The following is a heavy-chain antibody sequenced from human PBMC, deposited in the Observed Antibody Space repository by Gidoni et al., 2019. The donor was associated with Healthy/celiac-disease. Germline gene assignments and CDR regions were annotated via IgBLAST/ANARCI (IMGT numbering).Heavy chain of an antibody. V-gene: IGHV3-23*01. Sequence: EVQLFESGGGLVQPGGSLRLSCGASGCTFSSYAMSWVRQAPGKGLEWVSAISGSGGSTYYADSVKGRFTISRDNSKNTLYLQMNSLRAEDTAVYYCAKDSSYDFWSGYYDYWGQGTLVTVSS. CDR3: AKDSSYDFWSGYYDY. J-gene: IGHJ4*02. CDR1: GCTFSSYA. CDR2: ISGSGGST. D-gene: IGHD3-3*01.